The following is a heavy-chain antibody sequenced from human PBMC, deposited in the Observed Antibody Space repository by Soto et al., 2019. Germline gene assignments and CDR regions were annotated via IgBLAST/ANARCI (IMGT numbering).Heavy chain of an antibody. D-gene: IGHD5-12*01. J-gene: IGHJ5*02. Sequence: QVQLVQSGAEVKKPGASVKVSCKASGYTFTSYGISWVRPAPGQGLEWMGWISAYNGNTNYAQKLQGRVTMTTDTYTSTAYMELRSLISDDTAVYYCARGYSGYDPHPRPFDPWGQGPLVTVSS. CDR3: ARGYSGYDPHPRPFDP. CDR2: ISAYNGNT. CDR1: GYTFTSYG. V-gene: IGHV1-18*04.